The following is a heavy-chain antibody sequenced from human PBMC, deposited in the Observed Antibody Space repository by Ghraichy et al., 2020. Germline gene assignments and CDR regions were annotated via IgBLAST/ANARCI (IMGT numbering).Heavy chain of an antibody. CDR2: ISSDGSST. CDR1: GFTFSTYW. J-gene: IGHJ4*02. Sequence: GGSLRLSCAASGFTFSTYWMHWVRQAPGKGLVWVSRISSDGSSTAYADSVRGRFTISRDNAKSTLYLQMNSLRAGDTAVYYCTRDLHTTGWYLNSFDCWGQGTLVTVSS. V-gene: IGHV3-74*03. CDR3: TRDLHTTGWYLNSFDC. D-gene: IGHD6-19*01.